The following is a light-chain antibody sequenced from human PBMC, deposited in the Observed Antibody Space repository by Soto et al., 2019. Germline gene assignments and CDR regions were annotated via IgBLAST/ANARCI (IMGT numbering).Light chain of an antibody. V-gene: IGLV2-14*01. CDR1: SSDVGGYNY. CDR2: DVS. CDR3: SSYTSSSTLVV. Sequence: QSALTQPASVSGSPGQSITISCTGTSSDVGGYNYVSWYQQHPGKAPKLMIYDVSNRPSGVSNRFSGSKSSNTASLTISGLQAEAEADYYCSSYTSSSTLVVFGGGTKVTVL. J-gene: IGLJ2*01.